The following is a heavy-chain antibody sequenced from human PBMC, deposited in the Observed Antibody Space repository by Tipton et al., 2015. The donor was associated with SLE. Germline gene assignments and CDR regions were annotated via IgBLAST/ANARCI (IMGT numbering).Heavy chain of an antibody. Sequence: LRLSCAVYGGSFSGYYWSWIRQPPGKGLEWIGEINHSGSTNYNPSLKSRVTISIDTSKNQFSLKLSSVTAADTAVYYCARVGSGVDYWGQGTLVTVSS. J-gene: IGHJ4*02. D-gene: IGHD3-10*01. CDR3: ARVGSGVDY. CDR2: INHSGST. CDR1: GGSFSGYY. V-gene: IGHV4-34*01.